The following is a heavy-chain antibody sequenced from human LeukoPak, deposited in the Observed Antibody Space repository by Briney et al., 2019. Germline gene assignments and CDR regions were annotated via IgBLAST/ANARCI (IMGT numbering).Heavy chain of an antibody. D-gene: IGHD6-6*01. J-gene: IGHJ4*02. CDR2: INHSGST. CDR1: GGSFSGYY. V-gene: IGHV4-34*01. Sequence: PSETLSLTCAVYGGSFSGYYWSWIRQPPGKGLEWIGKINHSGSTNYNPSLKSRVTISVDTSKNRFSLKLSSVTAADTAVYYCARQDLYSSSPDDYWGQGTLVTVSS. CDR3: ARQDLYSSSPDDY.